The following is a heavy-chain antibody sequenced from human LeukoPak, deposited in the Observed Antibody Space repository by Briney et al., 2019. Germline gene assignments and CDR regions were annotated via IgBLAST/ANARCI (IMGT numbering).Heavy chain of an antibody. Sequence: GGSLRLSCAASGFTFDDYAMHWVRQAPGKGLEWVSGISWNSGSIGYADSVKGRFTISRDNAKNSLYLQMNSLRAEDTALYYCARDRVLGIAVAGTADDAFDIWGQGTMVTVSS. J-gene: IGHJ3*02. V-gene: IGHV3-9*01. CDR3: ARDRVLGIAVAGTADDAFDI. CDR1: GFTFDDYA. D-gene: IGHD6-19*01. CDR2: ISWNSGSI.